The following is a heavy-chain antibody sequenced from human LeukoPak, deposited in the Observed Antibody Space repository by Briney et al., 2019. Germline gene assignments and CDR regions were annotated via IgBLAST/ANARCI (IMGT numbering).Heavy chain of an antibody. J-gene: IGHJ6*03. CDR2: IIPILGTA. CDR1: GYSFTNYG. CDR3: ARSHRSYYYYMDV. V-gene: IGHV1-69*13. Sequence: SVKVSCTASGYSFTNYGITWVRQAPGHGLEWMGGIIPILGTANYAQKFQGSVTITADESTSTAYMELSSLRSEDTAVYYCARSHRSYYYYMDVWGKGTTVTVSS.